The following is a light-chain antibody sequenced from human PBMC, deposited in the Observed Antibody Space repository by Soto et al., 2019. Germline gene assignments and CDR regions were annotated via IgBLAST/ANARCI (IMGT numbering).Light chain of an antibody. J-gene: IGKJ4*01. Sequence: EIVVTRSPATLSLSPGERATLSCRASQSVSSYLAWYQQKPGQAPRLLIYDASNRATGIPARFSGSGSGTDFTLTISSLEPEDFAVYYCQQRSNWQGATFGGGTKVEIK. CDR3: QQRSNWQGAT. CDR2: DAS. V-gene: IGKV3-11*01. CDR1: QSVSSY.